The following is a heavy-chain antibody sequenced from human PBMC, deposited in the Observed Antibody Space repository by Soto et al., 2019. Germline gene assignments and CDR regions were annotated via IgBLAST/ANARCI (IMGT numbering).Heavy chain of an antibody. J-gene: IGHJ6*02. CDR1: GYSFTSYW. CDR3: ASVEAMSFDCMDV. Sequence: PGESLKISCKGSGYSFTSYWISWVRQMPGKGLEWMGRIDPSDSYTNYSPSFQGHVTISADKSISTAYLQWSSLKASDTAMYYCASVEAMSFDCMDVWGQGTTVTVSS. D-gene: IGHD3-9*01. V-gene: IGHV5-10-1*01. CDR2: IDPSDSYT.